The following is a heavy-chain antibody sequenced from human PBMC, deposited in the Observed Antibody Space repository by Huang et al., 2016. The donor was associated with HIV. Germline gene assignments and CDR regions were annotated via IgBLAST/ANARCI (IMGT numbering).Heavy chain of an antibody. CDR1: GFTLSDYA. Sequence: QVQLVESGGGVVQPGRSLRLSCAASGFTLSDYAIHWVRQAPGKGLAGVALISDDGNAKFYSDSVRGRFTISRDNFNNTLYLQMNSLRHEDTALYYCARFGKRLPMLRGEDVIGDIWGQGTMVMVSS. D-gene: IGHD3-10*01. J-gene: IGHJ3*02. V-gene: IGHV3-30-3*01. CDR3: ARFGKRLPMLRGEDVIGDI. CDR2: ISDDGNAK.